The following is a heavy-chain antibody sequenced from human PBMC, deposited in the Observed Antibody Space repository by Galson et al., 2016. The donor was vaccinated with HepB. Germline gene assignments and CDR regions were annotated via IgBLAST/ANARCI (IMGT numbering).Heavy chain of an antibody. CDR1: GFSLTTPGVG. D-gene: IGHD2-2*01. CDR3: THAVPAAPVNGAFDV. V-gene: IGHV2-5*01. J-gene: IGHJ3*01. Sequence: PALVKPTQTLTLTCTFSGFSLTTPGVGVGWIRQPPGKALEWLAFIYWNDDERYSPSLKSRLSITKDTSKNQVVLTMTNMDPVDTATYYCTHAVPAAPVNGAFDVWGQGTVVTVSS. CDR2: IYWNDDE.